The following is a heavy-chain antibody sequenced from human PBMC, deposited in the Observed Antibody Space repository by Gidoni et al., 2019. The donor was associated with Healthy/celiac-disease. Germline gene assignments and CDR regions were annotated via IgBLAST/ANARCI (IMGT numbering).Heavy chain of an antibody. V-gene: IGHV4-39*01. D-gene: IGHD2-15*01. J-gene: IGHJ5*02. CDR2: IYYSGST. CDR1: GGSISSSSYY. CDR3: ARQDIVVVVAATAGWFDP. Sequence: QLQLQESGPGLVKPSEPLSLPCPVSGGSISSSSYYWGWIRQPPGKGLEWIGSIYYSGSTYYNPSLKSRVTIAVDTSKNQFSLKLSSVTAADTAVYYCARQDIVVVVAATAGWFDPWGQGTLVTVSS.